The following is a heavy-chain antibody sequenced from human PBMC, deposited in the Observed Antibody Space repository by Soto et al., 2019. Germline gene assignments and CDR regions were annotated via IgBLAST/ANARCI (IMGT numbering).Heavy chain of an antibody. CDR3: ARATATTGFFDS. D-gene: IGHD1-1*01. CDR2: IYTSGYN. V-gene: IGHV4-4*07. J-gene: IGHJ4*02. CDR1: VGSIISYY. Sequence: PSETLCVTGVFSVGSIISYYWSWIRQPAGKGLEWIGRIYTSGYNNYNPSLKSRVTMSADTSRSHFSLMLNSATDADTAVYYCARATATTGFFDSWGQGLMVTVSS.